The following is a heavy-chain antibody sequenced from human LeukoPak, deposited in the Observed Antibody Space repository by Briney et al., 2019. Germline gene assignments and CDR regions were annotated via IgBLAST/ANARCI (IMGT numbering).Heavy chain of an antibody. CDR2: ISSNGGST. J-gene: IGHJ4*02. Sequence: GGSLRLSCSASGFTFSSYAMHWVRQAPGRGLEYVSAISSNGGSTYYADSVKGRFTISRDNSKNTLYLQMSSLRAEDTAVYYCVTALLAGVRYSYGYDYWGQGTLVTVSS. CDR3: VTALLAGVRYSYGYDY. D-gene: IGHD5-18*01. V-gene: IGHV3-64D*06. CDR1: GFTFSSYA.